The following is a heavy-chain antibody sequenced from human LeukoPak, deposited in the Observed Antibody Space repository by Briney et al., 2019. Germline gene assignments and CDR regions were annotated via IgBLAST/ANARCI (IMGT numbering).Heavy chain of an antibody. J-gene: IGHJ4*02. CDR2: INPSGGST. V-gene: IGHV1-46*01. CDR1: GYTFTSYY. D-gene: IGHD3-10*01. CDR3: ARAPPNYYGSGSYYNVPYFDY. Sequence: ASVKVSCKASGYTFTSYYMHWVRQAPGQGLEWMGIINPSGGSTSYAQKFQGRVTMTRDTSTSTVYMELSSLRSEDTVVYYCARAPPNYYGSGSYYNVPYFDYWGQGTLVTVSS.